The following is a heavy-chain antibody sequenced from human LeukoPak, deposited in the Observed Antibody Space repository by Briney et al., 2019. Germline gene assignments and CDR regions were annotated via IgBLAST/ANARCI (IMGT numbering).Heavy chain of an antibody. CDR2: ISGSGGST. Sequence: GGSLRLSCAASGFTFSTYEMNWVRQAPGKGLEWVSAISGSGGSTYYADSVKGRFTLSRDDSKNTLYLQMNSLRAEDTAVYYCAKTFYGSGSSTGVFDYWGQGTLVTVSS. CDR3: AKTFYGSGSSTGVFDY. V-gene: IGHV3-23*01. J-gene: IGHJ4*02. CDR1: GFTFSTYE. D-gene: IGHD3-10*01.